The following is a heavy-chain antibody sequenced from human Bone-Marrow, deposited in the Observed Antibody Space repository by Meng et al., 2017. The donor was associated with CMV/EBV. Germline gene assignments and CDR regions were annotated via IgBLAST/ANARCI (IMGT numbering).Heavy chain of an antibody. V-gene: IGHV1-46*01. CDR1: GYTFTSYY. J-gene: IGHJ6*02. Sequence: ASVKVSCKASGYTFTSYYMHWVRQAPGQGLEWMGIINPSGGSTSYAQKFQGRVTMTRDTSTSTVYRELSSLGSEDTAVYYCARGGPYSSSWIQGDYYYGMDVWGQGTTVTVSS. D-gene: IGHD6-13*01. CDR2: INPSGGST. CDR3: ARGGPYSSSWIQGDYYYGMDV.